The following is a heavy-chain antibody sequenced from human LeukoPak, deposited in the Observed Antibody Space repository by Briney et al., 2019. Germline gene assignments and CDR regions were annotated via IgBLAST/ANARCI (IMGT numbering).Heavy chain of an antibody. V-gene: IGHV3-30*02. D-gene: IGHD5-18*01. CDR3: AKDHSQNFDY. CDR1: GFTFSNYG. CDR2: LRRDGSDK. J-gene: IGHJ4*02. Sequence: PGGSLRLSCAASGFTFSNYGMHWVRQAPGKGLEWVAFLRRDGSDKYYADSVKGRFTISRDNSKNTVYLQMNSLRAEDTAVYYCAKDHSQNFDYWGQGTLVTVSP.